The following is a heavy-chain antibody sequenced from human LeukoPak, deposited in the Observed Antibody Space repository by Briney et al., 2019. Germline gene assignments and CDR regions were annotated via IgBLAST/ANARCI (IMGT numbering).Heavy chain of an antibody. J-gene: IGHJ3*02. CDR2: ISSSSSYI. Sequence: PGGSLRLSCAASGFTFSSYSMNWVRQAPGEGLEWVSSISSSSSYIYYADSVKGRFTISRDNAKNSLYLQMNSLRAEDTAVYYCARSTRGDSSGQGDDLDIWGQGTMVTVS. CDR1: GFTFSSYS. V-gene: IGHV3-21*01. D-gene: IGHD3-22*01. CDR3: ARSTRGDSSGQGDDLDI.